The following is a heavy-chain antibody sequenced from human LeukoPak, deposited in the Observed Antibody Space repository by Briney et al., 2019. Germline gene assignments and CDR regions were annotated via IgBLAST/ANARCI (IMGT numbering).Heavy chain of an antibody. CDR3: ARDSFTMVRGANNWFDP. V-gene: IGHV1-69*01. Sequence: SSVKVSCKASGGTFSSYAISWVRQAPGQGLEWMGGIIPIFGTANYAQKFQGRVTITADESTGTAYMELSSLRSEDTAVYYCARDSFTMVRGANNWFDPWGQGTLVTVSS. CDR1: GGTFSSYA. CDR2: IIPIFGTA. J-gene: IGHJ5*02. D-gene: IGHD3-10*01.